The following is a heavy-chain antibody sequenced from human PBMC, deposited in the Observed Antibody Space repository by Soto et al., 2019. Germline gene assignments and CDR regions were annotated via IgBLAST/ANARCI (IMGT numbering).Heavy chain of an antibody. J-gene: IGHJ4*02. CDR1: GFTFDDYA. D-gene: IGHD6-13*01. CDR3: AKDHSSWYLDY. CDR2: ISWNSGSI. Sequence: PRLSCAASGFTFDDYAMHWVRQAPGKGLEWVSGISWNSGSIGYADSVKGRFTISRDNAKNSLYLQMNSLRAEDTALYYCAKDHSSWYLDYWCQGTLVTVSS. V-gene: IGHV3-9*01.